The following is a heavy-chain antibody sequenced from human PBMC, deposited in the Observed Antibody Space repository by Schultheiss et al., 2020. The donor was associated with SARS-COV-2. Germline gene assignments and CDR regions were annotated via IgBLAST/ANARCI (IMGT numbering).Heavy chain of an antibody. CDR2: IRSKANSYAT. V-gene: IGHV3-73*01. Sequence: GGSLRLSCTASGFTFGDYAMSWVRQAPGKGLEWVGFIRSKANSYATAYAASVKGRFTISRDNSKNTLYLQMNSLRAEDTAVYYCAREWELLSIGYPWGQGSLVTVA. CDR1: GFTFGDYA. J-gene: IGHJ5*02. D-gene: IGHD1-26*01. CDR3: AREWELLSIGYP.